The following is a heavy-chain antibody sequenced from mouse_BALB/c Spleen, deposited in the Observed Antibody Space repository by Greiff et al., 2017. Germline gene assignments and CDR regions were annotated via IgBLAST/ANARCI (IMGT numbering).Heavy chain of an antibody. CDR3: ASTYYRYDEFAY. Sequence: QVQLQQSGAELVRPGTSVKVSCKASGYAFTNYLIEWVKQRPGQGLEWIGVINPRSGGTNYNEKFKGKATLTADKSSSTAYMQLSSLTSDDSAVYFCASTYYRYDEFAYWGQGTLVTVSA. V-gene: IGHV1-54*01. J-gene: IGHJ3*01. D-gene: IGHD2-14*01. CDR1: GYAFTNYL. CDR2: INPRSGGT.